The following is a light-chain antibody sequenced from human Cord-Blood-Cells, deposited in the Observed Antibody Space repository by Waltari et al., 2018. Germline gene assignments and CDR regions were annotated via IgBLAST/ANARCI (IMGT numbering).Light chain of an antibody. Sequence: QSALTQPASVSGSPGQSLTIPCTGTSSDVGSNNLVSWYQQHPGKDPKLMIYEGSKRPSGVSNRFSGSKSGNTSSLTISGIQAEDEADYYFFSYAGSSTFVVFGGGTKLTVL. V-gene: IGLV2-23*03. CDR3: FSYAGSSTFVV. CDR2: EGS. J-gene: IGLJ2*01. CDR1: SSDVGSNNL.